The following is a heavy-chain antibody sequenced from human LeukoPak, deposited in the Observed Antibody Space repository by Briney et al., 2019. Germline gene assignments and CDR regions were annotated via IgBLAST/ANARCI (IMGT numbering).Heavy chain of an antibody. J-gene: IGHJ6*03. CDR2: IYYSGST. CDR3: ARTLPAHGYMDV. Sequence: SETLSLTCTVSGGSISSSSYYWGWIRQPPGKGLEWIGYIYYSGSTNYNPSLKSRVTISVDTSKNQFSLKLSSVTAADTAVYYCARTLPAHGYMDVWGKGTTVTVSS. V-gene: IGHV4-61*05. CDR1: GGSISSSSYY.